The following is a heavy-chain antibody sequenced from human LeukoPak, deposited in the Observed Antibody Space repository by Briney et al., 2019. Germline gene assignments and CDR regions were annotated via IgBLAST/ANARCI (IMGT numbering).Heavy chain of an antibody. J-gene: IGHJ4*02. V-gene: IGHV3-74*01. CDR1: GFTFSGYW. CDR2: INSDGYST. D-gene: IGHD2-15*01. Sequence: PGGSLRLSCAASGFTFSGYWMHWVRQAPGKGLVWVSRINSDGYSTSYADSVKGRFTISRDNAKNSLYLQMNSLRAEDTAVYYCAREGGTGGYFDYWGQGTLVTVSS. CDR3: AREGGTGGYFDY.